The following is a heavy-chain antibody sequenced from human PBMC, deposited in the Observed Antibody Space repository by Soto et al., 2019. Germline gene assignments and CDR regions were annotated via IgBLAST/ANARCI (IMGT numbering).Heavy chain of an antibody. J-gene: IGHJ4*02. CDR3: ARGSSSFRVRFAPSDY. V-gene: IGHV1-18*01. D-gene: IGHD6-6*01. Sequence: ASVKVSCKASGYTFTSYGISWVRQAPGQGLEWMGWISAYNGNTNYAQKLQGRVTMTTDTSTGTAYMELRSLRSDDTAVYYCARGSSSFRVRFAPSDYWGQGTLVTVSS. CDR2: ISAYNGNT. CDR1: GYTFTSYG.